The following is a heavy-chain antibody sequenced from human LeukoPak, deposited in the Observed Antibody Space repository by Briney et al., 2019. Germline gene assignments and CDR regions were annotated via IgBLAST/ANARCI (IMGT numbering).Heavy chain of an antibody. J-gene: IGHJ3*01. CDR3: ARPSDSNTWSRRTFDL. CDR1: GYSFTSYW. V-gene: IGHV5-51*01. D-gene: IGHD6-13*01. CDR2: IYPGDSDT. Sequence: GEALKISCKGSGYSFTSYWIGWVRQMPGKGLEWMGIIYPGDSDTSCRPFFQGQVTISAAKSISTAYLQWRSLKASDTAMYYCARPSDSNTWSRRTFDLWGQGTMVTVFS.